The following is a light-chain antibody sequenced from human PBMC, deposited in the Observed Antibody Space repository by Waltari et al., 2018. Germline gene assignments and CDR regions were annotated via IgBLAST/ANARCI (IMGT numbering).Light chain of an antibody. CDR3: LLYYGDSGV. V-gene: IGLV7-43*01. J-gene: IGLJ3*02. CDR2: STN. CDR1: TGPVTNRYF. Sequence: QTVVTQEPSLTVSPGGTVTLTCASSTGPVTNRYFPNWFQQKPGQAPRPLIYSTNNKHSVTPARFSGSLLGGRAALTLSGVRPEDEADYYCLLYYGDSGVFGGGTKLTVL.